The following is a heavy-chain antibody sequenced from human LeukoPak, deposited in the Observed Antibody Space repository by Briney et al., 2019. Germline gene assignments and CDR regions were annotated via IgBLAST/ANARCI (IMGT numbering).Heavy chain of an antibody. D-gene: IGHD6-19*01. CDR2: IYSGGST. V-gene: IGHV3-66*01. CDR1: GFTVSSNY. CDR3: ARMGIAVAGTSFGGDAFDI. J-gene: IGHJ3*02. Sequence: PGGSLRLSCAASGFTVSSNYMSWVRQAPGKGLEWVSVIYSGGSTYYADSVKGRFTISRDNSKNTLYLQMNSLRAEDTAVCYCARMGIAVAGTSFGGDAFDIWGQGTMVTVSS.